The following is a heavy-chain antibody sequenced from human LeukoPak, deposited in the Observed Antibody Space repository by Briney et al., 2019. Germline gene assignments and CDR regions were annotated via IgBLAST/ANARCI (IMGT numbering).Heavy chain of an antibody. Sequence: SGPALVKPTQTLTLTCTFSGFSLSTSGMCVSWVRQPPGKALEWLALIDWDDDKYYSASLKTRLTISKDTSKNQVVLTMTNMDPVDTATYYCARASYDSSGYCNWFDPWGQGTLVTVSS. D-gene: IGHD3-22*01. CDR1: GFSLSTSGMC. V-gene: IGHV2-70*20. CDR2: IDWDDDK. J-gene: IGHJ5*02. CDR3: ARASYDSSGYCNWFDP.